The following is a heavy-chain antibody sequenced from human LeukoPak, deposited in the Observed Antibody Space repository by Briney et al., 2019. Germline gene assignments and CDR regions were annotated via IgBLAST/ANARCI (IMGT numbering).Heavy chain of an antibody. D-gene: IGHD4-17*01. V-gene: IGHV4-31*03. CDR2: IYYSGST. Sequence: SQTLSLTCTISGGSISSGGYYWSWIRQHPAKGLEWIGYIYYSGSTYYNPSLKSRVTISVDTSKNQFSLKLSSVTAADTAVYYCARDPEYESDYATGAFDIWGQGTMVTVSS. J-gene: IGHJ3*02. CDR1: GGSISSGGYY. CDR3: ARDPEYESDYATGAFDI.